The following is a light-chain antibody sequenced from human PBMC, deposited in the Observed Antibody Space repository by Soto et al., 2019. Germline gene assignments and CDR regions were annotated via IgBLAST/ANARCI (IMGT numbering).Light chain of an antibody. J-gene: IGKJ5*01. CDR1: QSVSSN. Sequence: EIVMTQSPATLSVSPGERATLSCRASQSVSSNLAWYQQKPGQAPRLLIYGASTRATGIPARFSGSGSGTDFTLTINRLEPEDFAVYYCQQYSISSTFGQGTRLEI. CDR3: QQYSISST. CDR2: GAS. V-gene: IGKV3-15*01.